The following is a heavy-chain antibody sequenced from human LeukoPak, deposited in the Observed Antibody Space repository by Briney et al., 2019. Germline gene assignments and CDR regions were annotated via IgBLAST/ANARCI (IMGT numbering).Heavy chain of an antibody. CDR2: IYHSGST. V-gene: IGHV4-30-2*01. CDR3: ARGRGYSYVFDP. J-gene: IGHJ5*02. D-gene: IGHD5-18*01. CDR1: GGSISSGGYS. Sequence: SETLSLTCAVSGGSISSGGYSWSWIRQPPGKGLEWIGYIYHSGSTYYNPSLKSRVSISVDSSDKQFSLNLKFVTAADTAVYFCARGRGYSYVFDPWGQGTLVTVSS.